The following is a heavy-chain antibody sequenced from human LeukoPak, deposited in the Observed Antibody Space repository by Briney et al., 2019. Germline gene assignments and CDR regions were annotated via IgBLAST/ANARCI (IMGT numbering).Heavy chain of an antibody. V-gene: IGHV4-39*01. CDR3: ARRQSPWYYYDSSGYIDY. CDR1: GGSISSSSYS. D-gene: IGHD3-22*01. CDR2: IYYSGST. Sequence: SETLSLTCTVSGGSISSSSYSWGWIRQPPGKGLEWIGSIYYSGSTYYNPSLKSRVTISVDTSKNQFSLKLSSVTAADTAVYYCARRQSPWYYYDSSGYIDYWGQGTLVTVSS. J-gene: IGHJ4*02.